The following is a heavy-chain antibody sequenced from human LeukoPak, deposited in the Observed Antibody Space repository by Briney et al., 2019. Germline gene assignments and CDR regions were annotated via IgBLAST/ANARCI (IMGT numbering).Heavy chain of an antibody. D-gene: IGHD3-22*01. Sequence: ASVKVSCKASGYTFTSYGISWVRQAPGQGLEWMGWISAYNGNTNYAQKLQGRVTMTTDTSTSTAYMELRSLRSDDTAVYYCARADYYDSSGPRDYWGQGTPVTVSS. CDR2: ISAYNGNT. CDR1: GYTFTSYG. J-gene: IGHJ4*02. CDR3: ARADYYDSSGPRDY. V-gene: IGHV1-18*01.